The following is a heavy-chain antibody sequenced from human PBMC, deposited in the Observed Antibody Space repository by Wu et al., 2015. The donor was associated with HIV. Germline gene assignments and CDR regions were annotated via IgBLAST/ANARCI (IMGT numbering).Heavy chain of an antibody. CDR3: AGRRPEWRHFDR. J-gene: IGHJ4*02. CDR1: GGTFTSYA. CDR2: ISPISETP. D-gene: IGHD1-26*01. Sequence: QVHLVQSGAEVKKSGSSVKVSCQASGGTFTSYAFSWVRQAPGQGFEWMGGISPISETPEYAQKFQGRVTIATDKSTSTVYIQFSSLRSEDTAMYYCAGRRPEWRHFDRWGQGTLVTVSS. V-gene: IGHV1-69*05.